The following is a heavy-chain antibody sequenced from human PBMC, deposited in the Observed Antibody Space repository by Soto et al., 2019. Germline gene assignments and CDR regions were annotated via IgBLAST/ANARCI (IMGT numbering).Heavy chain of an antibody. CDR3: ARVQSSSWYLSNWFDP. V-gene: IGHV4-30-2*01. CDR1: GGSISSGGYS. CDR2: IYHSGST. Sequence: SETLSLTCAVSGGSISSGGYSWSWIRQPPGKGLEWIGYIYHSGSTYYNPSLKRRVTISVVRSKNQFSLKLSSVTAADTAVYYCARVQSSSWYLSNWFDPWGQGTLVTVSS. D-gene: IGHD6-13*01. J-gene: IGHJ5*02.